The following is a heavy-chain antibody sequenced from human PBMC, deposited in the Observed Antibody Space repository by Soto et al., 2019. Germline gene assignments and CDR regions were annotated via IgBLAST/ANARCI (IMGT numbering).Heavy chain of an antibody. D-gene: IGHD2-21*02. CDR3: AKASDYHGGNSIDY. Sequence: GGSLRLSCAASGFTFSSYAMSWVRQAPGKGLEWVSAISGSGGSTYYADSVKGRFTISRDNSKNTLYLQMNSLRAEDTAVYYCAKASDYHGGNSIDYWGQGTLVTVSS. CDR2: ISGSGGST. CDR1: GFTFSSYA. J-gene: IGHJ4*02. V-gene: IGHV3-23*01.